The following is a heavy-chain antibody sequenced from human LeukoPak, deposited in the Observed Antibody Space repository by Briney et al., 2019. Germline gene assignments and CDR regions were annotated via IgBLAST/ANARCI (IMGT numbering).Heavy chain of an antibody. CDR3: AKEFRGGWPFDY. D-gene: IGHD6-19*01. Sequence: PGGSLRLSCAASGFTFSSYAMSWVRQGPGKGLEWVSGIGGSGVSTYYADSVKGRFTISRDNSKNTLYLQMNNLRAEDTAVYYCAKEFRGGWPFDYWGQGTLVTVSS. J-gene: IGHJ4*02. CDR2: IGGSGVST. V-gene: IGHV3-23*01. CDR1: GFTFSSYA.